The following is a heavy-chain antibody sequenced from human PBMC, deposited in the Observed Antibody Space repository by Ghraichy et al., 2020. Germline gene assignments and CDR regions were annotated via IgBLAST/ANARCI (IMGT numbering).Heavy chain of an antibody. CDR2: ISSGNDDT. CDR3: ARGSSGYKSGDL. V-gene: IGHV1-3*01. Sequence: ASVKVPCEASGYPFSNNAIHWVRQAPGQRLEWIGWISSGNDDTKSSYQVRGRVTFTRDSSTAYMELSGLRSEDTAVYYCARGSSGYKSGDLWGQGTLVIVSS. D-gene: IGHD6-25*01. J-gene: IGHJ5*02. CDR1: GYPFSNNA.